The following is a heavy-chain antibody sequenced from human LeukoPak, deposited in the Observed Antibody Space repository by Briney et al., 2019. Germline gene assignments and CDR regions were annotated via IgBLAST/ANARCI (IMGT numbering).Heavy chain of an antibody. D-gene: IGHD6-6*01. Sequence: SETLSLTCTVSGGSISSGDYYWSWIRQPPGKGLEYIGYIYYSGSTYYNPSLKSRVTISVDTSKNQFSLKLSSVTAADTAVYYCARGYSSSPRVFDYWGQGTLVTVSS. CDR3: ARGYSSSPRVFDY. CDR1: GGSISSGDYY. J-gene: IGHJ4*02. CDR2: IYYSGST. V-gene: IGHV4-30-4*01.